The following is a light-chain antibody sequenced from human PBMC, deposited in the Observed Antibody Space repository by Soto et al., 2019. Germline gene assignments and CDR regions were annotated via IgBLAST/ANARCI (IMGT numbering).Light chain of an antibody. V-gene: IGKV3-15*01. CDR2: DAS. CDR3: QQYSNWPPWT. J-gene: IGKJ1*01. Sequence: DTVMTQSPVTLSVSPGERATLSCRASQSVGGNLAWYQQKPGQAPRLLIYDASKRATGVPDRFSGSGSGAVFTLTISSLQSDDFALYYCQQYSNWPPWTFGQGTKVEVK. CDR1: QSVGGN.